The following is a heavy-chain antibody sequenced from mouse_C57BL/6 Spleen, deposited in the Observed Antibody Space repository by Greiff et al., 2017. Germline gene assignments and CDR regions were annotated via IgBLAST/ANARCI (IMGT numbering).Heavy chain of an antibody. CDR1: GYTFTSYW. Sequence: VQLQQPGAELVKPGASVKMSCKASGYTFTSYWITWVKQRPGQGLEWIGDIYPGSGSTNYTEKFKSKVTLAVDTSSSTAYMQLSSLTSEDSAVKYCARSGYSGSRYFDVWGPGTTVTVSS. J-gene: IGHJ1*01. D-gene: IGHD1-1*01. V-gene: IGHV1-55*01. CDR2: IYPGSGST. CDR3: ARSGYSGSRYFDV.